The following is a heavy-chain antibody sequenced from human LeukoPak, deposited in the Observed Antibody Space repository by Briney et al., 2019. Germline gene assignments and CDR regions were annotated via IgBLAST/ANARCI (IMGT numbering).Heavy chain of an antibody. J-gene: IGHJ4*02. D-gene: IGHD6-19*01. CDR1: GYTFT. CDR2: IRSDGSNK. CDR3: AKKGYSNGWRDSYYFDC. Sequence: SCKASGYTFTIHWVRQAPGKGLEWVAFIRSDGSNKYYADSVKGRFTISRDNSKLYLQMNSLRAEDTAVYYCAKKGYSNGWRDSYYFDCWGQGTLVTVSS. V-gene: IGHV3-30*02.